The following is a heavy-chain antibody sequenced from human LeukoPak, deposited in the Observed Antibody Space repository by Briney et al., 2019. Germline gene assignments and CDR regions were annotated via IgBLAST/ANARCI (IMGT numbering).Heavy chain of an antibody. J-gene: IGHJ5*02. D-gene: IGHD6-19*01. V-gene: IGHV1-46*01. Sequence: ASVKVSCKASGYTFTSYYMHWVRQAPGQGLEWMGIINPSGGSTSYAQKFQGRVTMTRDTSTSTVYMELSSLISDDTAVYYCARAYTSGWCDPTYNWFDPWGQGTLVTVSS. CDR2: INPSGGST. CDR1: GYTFTSYY. CDR3: ARAYTSGWCDPTYNWFDP.